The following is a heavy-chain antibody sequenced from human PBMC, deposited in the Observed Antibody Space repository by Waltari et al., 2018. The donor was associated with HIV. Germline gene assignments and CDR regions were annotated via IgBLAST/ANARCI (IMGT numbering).Heavy chain of an antibody. CDR1: GGSFSGHH. CDR3: ARADGGYYVNDWFDS. V-gene: IGHV4-34*12. Sequence: QVQLQQWGGGLLKPSETLSPTCAVYGGSFSGHHWSWTRQAPGKGLQLIGEIFDSATVNYYPALKRRVTMAVDMAKRQFSLRMKSVSAADTAVYYCARADGGYYVNDWFDSWGQGTQVTVSS. J-gene: IGHJ5*01. D-gene: IGHD3-3*01. CDR2: IFDSATV.